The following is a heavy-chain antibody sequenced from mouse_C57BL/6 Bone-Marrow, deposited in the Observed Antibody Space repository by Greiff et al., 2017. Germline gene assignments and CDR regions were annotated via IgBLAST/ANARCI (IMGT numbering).Heavy chain of an antibody. CDR3: ARSGSNCAVYAMDD. J-gene: IGHJ4*01. CDR1: GYTFTSYG. Sequence: QVQLQQSGAELARPGASVKLSCKASGYTFTSYGISWVKQRTGQGLEWIGEIYPRSGNTYYNEKFKGKATLTADKSSSTAYMELRSLTSEDSAVYFCARSGSNCAVYAMDDWGQGTSVTVAA. CDR2: IYPRSGNT. V-gene: IGHV1-81*01. D-gene: IGHD2-5*01.